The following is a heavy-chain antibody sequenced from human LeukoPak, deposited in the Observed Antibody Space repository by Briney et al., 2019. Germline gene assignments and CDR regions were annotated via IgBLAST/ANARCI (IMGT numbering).Heavy chain of an antibody. D-gene: IGHD4-17*01. Sequence: GGSLRLSCAASGFTFSSYAMSWVRQAPGKGLEWVSAISGSGGSTYYADSVKGRFTISRDNSKNTLYLQMDSPRAEDTAVYYCANDSAAGDYTSFDLWGRGTLVTVSS. J-gene: IGHJ2*01. CDR3: ANDSAAGDYTSFDL. V-gene: IGHV3-23*01. CDR2: ISGSGGST. CDR1: GFTFSSYA.